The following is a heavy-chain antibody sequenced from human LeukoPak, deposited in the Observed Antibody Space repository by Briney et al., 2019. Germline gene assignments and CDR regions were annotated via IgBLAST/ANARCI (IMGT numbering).Heavy chain of an antibody. Sequence: GGSLRLSCAASGFIVSSNYMSWVRQAPGKGLEWVSVIYSGGSTYYADSVKGRFTISRDNSKNTLYLQMNSLRAEDTAVYYCARVTPRNAFDIWGQGTMVTVSS. CDR2: IYSGGST. J-gene: IGHJ3*02. CDR3: ARVTPRNAFDI. CDR1: GFIVSSNY. V-gene: IGHV3-53*01.